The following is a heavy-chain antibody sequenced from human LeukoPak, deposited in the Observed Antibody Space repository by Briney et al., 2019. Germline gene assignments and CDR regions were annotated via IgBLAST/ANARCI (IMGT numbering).Heavy chain of an antibody. CDR2: MSAYNDRT. J-gene: IGHJ4*02. V-gene: IGHV3-23*01. Sequence: GGSLRLSCAASGFTFSNTAMSWVRQTPGKGLEWVATMSAYNDRTHYADSVGGRFTVSRDNSKNTLSLQMNSLREDDTAVYYCAQELSDIFVVRTDSWGQGTLVTVSS. CDR3: AQELSDIFVVRTDS. CDR1: GFTFSNTA. D-gene: IGHD3-9*01.